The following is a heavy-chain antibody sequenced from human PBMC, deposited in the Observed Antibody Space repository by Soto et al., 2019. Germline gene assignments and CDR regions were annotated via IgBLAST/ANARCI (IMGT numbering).Heavy chain of an antibody. CDR3: ARDRELRSPSNWFDP. CDR1: GFTFSSYS. J-gene: IGHJ5*02. Sequence: AGGSLRLSCAASGFTFSSYSMNWVRQAPGKGLEWVSSISSSSSYIYYADSVKGRFTISRDNAKNSLYLQMNSLRAEDTAVYHCARDRELRSPSNWFDPWGQGTLVTVSS. D-gene: IGHD1-7*01. CDR2: ISSSSSYI. V-gene: IGHV3-21*01.